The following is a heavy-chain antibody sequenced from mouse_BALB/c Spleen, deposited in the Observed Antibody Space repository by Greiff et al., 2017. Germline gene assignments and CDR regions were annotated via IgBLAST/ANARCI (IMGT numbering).Heavy chain of an antibody. CDR2: INPSNGRT. D-gene: IGHD1-1*01. Sequence: QVQLQQPGAELVKPGASVKLSCKASGYTFTSYWMHWVKQRPGQGLEWIGEINPSNGRTNYNEKFKSKATLTVDKSSSTAYMQLSSLTSEDSAVYCCARPNYYGSEDWGQGTTLTVSS. V-gene: IGHV1S81*02. J-gene: IGHJ2*01. CDR3: ARPNYYGSED. CDR1: GYTFTSYW.